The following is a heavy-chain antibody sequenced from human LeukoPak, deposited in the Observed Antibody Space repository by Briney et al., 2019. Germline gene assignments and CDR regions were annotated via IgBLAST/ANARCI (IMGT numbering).Heavy chain of an antibody. D-gene: IGHD2-2*01. CDR1: GFSFSNYE. CDR2: IKSKTDGGTT. CDR3: TTDHSTFSLDY. J-gene: IGHJ4*02. V-gene: IGHV3-15*01. Sequence: GGSLRLSCAASGFSFSNYEMNWVRQAPGKGLEWVGRIKSKTDGGTTDYAAPVKDRFTISRDDSKNTLYLQMNSLKTEDTAVYYCTTDHSTFSLDYWGQGTLVTVSS.